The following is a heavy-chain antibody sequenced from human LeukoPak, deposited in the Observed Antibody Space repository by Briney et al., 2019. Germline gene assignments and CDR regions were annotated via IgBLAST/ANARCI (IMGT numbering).Heavy chain of an antibody. Sequence: ASVKVSCKASGYTFTGYYMHWVRQAPGQGLEWMGWINPNSGGTNYAQKFQGRVTMTRDTSISTAYMELSRLRSDDTAVYYCARKSLPRDYYYMDVWGKGTTVTVSS. CDR3: ARKSLPRDYYYMDV. CDR2: INPNSGGT. V-gene: IGHV1-2*02. J-gene: IGHJ6*03. CDR1: GYTFTGYY.